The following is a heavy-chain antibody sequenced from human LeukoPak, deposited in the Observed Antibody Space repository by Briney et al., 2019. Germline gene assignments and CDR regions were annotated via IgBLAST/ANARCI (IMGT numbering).Heavy chain of an antibody. J-gene: IGHJ4*02. CDR3: AKAVLYSSSWDY. CDR1: GFPFRSYW. D-gene: IGHD6-13*01. Sequence: GGSLRLSCAASGFPFRSYWMAWVRQAPGKGLEWVASIKQDGGETFYVDSVKGRFTISRDNAKNSLYLQMNSLRAEDTAVYYCAKAVLYSSSWDYWGQGTLVTVSS. V-gene: IGHV3-7*03. CDR2: IKQDGGET.